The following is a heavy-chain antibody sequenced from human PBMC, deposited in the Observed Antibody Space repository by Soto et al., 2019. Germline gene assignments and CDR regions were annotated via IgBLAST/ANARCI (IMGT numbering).Heavy chain of an antibody. V-gene: IGHV4-34*01. CDR2: INHSGST. CDR3: ARGGVYGSGSYSSGYYYYGMDV. J-gene: IGHJ6*02. CDR1: GGSFSGYY. D-gene: IGHD3-10*01. Sequence: PSETLSLTCAVYGGSFSGYYWSWIRQPPGKGLGWIGEINHSGSTNYNPSLKSRVTISVDTSKNQFSLKLSSVTAADTAVYYCARGGVYGSGSYSSGYYYYGMDVWGQGTTVTVSS.